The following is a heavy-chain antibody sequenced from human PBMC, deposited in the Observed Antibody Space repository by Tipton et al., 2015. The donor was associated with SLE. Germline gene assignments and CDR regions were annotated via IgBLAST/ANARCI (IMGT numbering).Heavy chain of an antibody. V-gene: IGHV3-48*01. CDR3: ASPRKVGATPRDAFDI. CDR1: GFTFSNYS. D-gene: IGHD1-26*01. J-gene: IGHJ3*02. Sequence: GSLRLSCAASGFTFSNYSMNWVRQAPGKGLEWVSYISSSSSTIYYADSVKGRFTISRDNAKNSLYLQMNSLRAEDTAVYYCASPRKVGATPRDAFDIWGQGTMVTVSS. CDR2: ISSSSSTI.